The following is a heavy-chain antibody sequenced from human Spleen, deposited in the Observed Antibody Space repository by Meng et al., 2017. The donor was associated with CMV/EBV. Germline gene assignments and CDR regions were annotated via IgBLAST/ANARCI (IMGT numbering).Heavy chain of an antibody. CDR3: ARPRTPYTYYYGLDV. Sequence: SETLSLTCIVSGGSIGTYYWIWIRQPPGKGLEWIGYIYYSGSTDYNPSLKSRVSISVDTSKNQFSLALSSVTAADTAVYYCARPRTPYTYYYGLDVWGQGTTVTVSS. V-gene: IGHV4-59*01. J-gene: IGHJ6*02. D-gene: IGHD2-2*02. CDR2: IYYSGST. CDR1: GGSIGTYY.